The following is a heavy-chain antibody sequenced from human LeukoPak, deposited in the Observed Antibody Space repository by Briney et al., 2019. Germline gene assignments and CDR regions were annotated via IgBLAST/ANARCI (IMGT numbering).Heavy chain of an antibody. Sequence: GGSLRLSCAASGFFFSSYGMHWVRLAPGKGLEWVALIWYDGSNKYYADSVKGRFTISRDNSKNTLSLQMNSLRAEDTAVYYCARAHYNWNEPPFDSWGQGTLVTVPS. J-gene: IGHJ4*02. CDR1: GFFFSSYG. D-gene: IGHD1-20*01. CDR2: IWYDGSNK. V-gene: IGHV3-33*01. CDR3: ARAHYNWNEPPFDS.